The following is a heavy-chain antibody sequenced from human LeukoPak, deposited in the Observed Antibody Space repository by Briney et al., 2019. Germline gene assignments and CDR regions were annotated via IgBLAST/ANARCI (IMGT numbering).Heavy chain of an antibody. CDR1: GYTFTDYY. Sequence: ASVKASCKASGYTFTDYYLHWVRQAPGHGLEWMGIIIPSSGATNYAQKFQGRVTMTRDTSTSTVYMELTNLKSEDTAVYFCVRELRGGYFDYWGQGTLVTVSS. CDR3: VRELRGGYFDY. D-gene: IGHD3-16*01. V-gene: IGHV1-46*01. CDR2: IIPSSGAT. J-gene: IGHJ4*02.